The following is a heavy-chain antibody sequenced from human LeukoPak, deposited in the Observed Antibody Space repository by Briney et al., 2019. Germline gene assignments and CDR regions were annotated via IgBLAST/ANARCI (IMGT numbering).Heavy chain of an antibody. CDR3: AKDVGYISPQNHDDY. Sequence: GGSLGLSCAASGFTFSSYAMSWVRQAPGKGLEWVSAISGSGGSTYYADSVKGRFTISRDNSKNTLYLQMNSLRAEDTAVYYCAKDVGYISPQNHDDYWGQGTLVTVSS. CDR1: GFTFSSYA. V-gene: IGHV3-23*01. D-gene: IGHD5-24*01. CDR2: ISGSGGST. J-gene: IGHJ4*02.